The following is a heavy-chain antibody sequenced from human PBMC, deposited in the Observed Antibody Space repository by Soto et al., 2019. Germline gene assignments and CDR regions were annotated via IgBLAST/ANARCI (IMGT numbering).Heavy chain of an antibody. J-gene: IGHJ4*02. V-gene: IGHV3-66*01. D-gene: IGHD1-26*01. CDR3: AREGGSDYGGGEIDY. CDR2: IYSGGST. Sequence: EVQLVESGGGLVQPGGSLRLSCAASGFTVSSNYMSWVRQAPGKGLEWVSVIYSGGSTYYADSVKGRFTISRDNSKNTLYLQMNSLRAEDTAVYYCAREGGSDYGGGEIDYWGQGTLVTVSS. CDR1: GFTVSSNY.